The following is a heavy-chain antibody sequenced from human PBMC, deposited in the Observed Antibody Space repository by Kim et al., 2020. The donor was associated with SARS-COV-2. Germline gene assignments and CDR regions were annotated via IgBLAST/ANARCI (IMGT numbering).Heavy chain of an antibody. D-gene: IGHD6-13*01. J-gene: IGHJ4*01. V-gene: IGHV3-30*18. Sequence: GGSLRLSCEASGFTFSSYAMHWVRQAPGKGLEWVVAISFDGSDKKFEDSVKGRFAISRDNSKNTLYLQMNSLRPEDTAVYYCVKGSRSIAASNFFDYWG. CDR1: GFTFSSYA. CDR3: VKGSRSIAASNFFDY. CDR2: ISFDGSDK.